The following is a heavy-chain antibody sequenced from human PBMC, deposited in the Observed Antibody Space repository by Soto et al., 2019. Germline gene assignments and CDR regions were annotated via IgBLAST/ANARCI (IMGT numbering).Heavy chain of an antibody. V-gene: IGHV4-59*01. Sequence: QVQLQESGPGLVKPSETLSLTCTVSGGSISSYYWSWIRQPPGKGLELIGYIDYRRSTNYNPALKSRVTISVDTSKKQVSLNVSSVTAADTAVYYFGRGRYNWIYGYWGQGTLVTV. CDR3: GRGRYNWIYGY. D-gene: IGHD1-7*01. CDR2: IDYRRST. CDR1: GGSISSYY. J-gene: IGHJ4*02.